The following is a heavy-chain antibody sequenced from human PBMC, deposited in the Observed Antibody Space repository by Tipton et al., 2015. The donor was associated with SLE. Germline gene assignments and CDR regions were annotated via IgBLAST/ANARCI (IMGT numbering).Heavy chain of an antibody. J-gene: IGHJ4*02. Sequence: TLSLTCTVSGGSISSYYWSWIRQPPGKGLEWIGYIYYSGSTNYNPSPKSRVTISVDTSKNQFSLKLSSVTAADTAVYYCARDGRGYFDYWGQGTLVTVSS. CDR2: IYYSGST. V-gene: IGHV4-59*01. CDR1: GGSISSYY. D-gene: IGHD1-26*01. CDR3: ARDGRGYFDY.